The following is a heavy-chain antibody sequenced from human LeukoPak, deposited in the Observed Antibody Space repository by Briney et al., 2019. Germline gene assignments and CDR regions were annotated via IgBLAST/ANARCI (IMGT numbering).Heavy chain of an antibody. J-gene: IGHJ4*02. V-gene: IGHV1-69*13. CDR1: GGTFSSYA. CDR3: ARGYDSSGYLFDY. Sequence: SVKVSCKASGGTFSSYAISWVRQAPGQGLEWMGGIIPIFGTANYAQKFQGRVTVTADESTSTAYMELSSLRSGDTAVFYCARGYDSSGYLFDYWGQGTLVTVSS. CDR2: IIPIFGTA. D-gene: IGHD3-22*01.